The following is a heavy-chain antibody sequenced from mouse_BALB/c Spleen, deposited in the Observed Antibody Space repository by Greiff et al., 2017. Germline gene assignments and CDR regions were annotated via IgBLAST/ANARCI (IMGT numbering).Heavy chain of an antibody. CDR3: ARGTGPFDY. D-gene: IGHD4-1*01. CDR1: GYSITSDYA. CDR2: ISYSGST. J-gene: IGHJ2*01. V-gene: IGHV3-2*02. Sequence: EVQGVESGPGLVKPSQSLSLTCTVTGYSITSDYAWNWIRQFPGNKLEWMGYISYSGSTSYNPSLKSRISITRDTSKNQFFLQLNSVTTEDTATYYCARGTGPFDYWGQGTTLTVSS.